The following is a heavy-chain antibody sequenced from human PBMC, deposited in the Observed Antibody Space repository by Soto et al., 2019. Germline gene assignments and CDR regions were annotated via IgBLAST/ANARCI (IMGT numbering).Heavy chain of an antibody. CDR1: GYTFTSYG. Sequence: GASVKVSCKASGYTFTSYGISWVRQAPGQGLEWMGWISAYNGNTNYAQKLQGRVTMTTDTSTSTAYMELRSLRSDDTAVYYCARARYDILTGYDNYWGQGTLVTVSS. CDR2: ISAYNGNT. V-gene: IGHV1-18*01. CDR3: ARARYDILTGYDNY. J-gene: IGHJ4*02. D-gene: IGHD3-9*01.